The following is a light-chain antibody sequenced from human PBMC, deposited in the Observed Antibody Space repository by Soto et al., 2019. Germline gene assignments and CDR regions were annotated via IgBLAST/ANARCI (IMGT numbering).Light chain of an antibody. CDR3: QVWDTDSDPQV. CDR2: YDT. Sequence: SYELTQPPSVSVAPGETARITCEGNNIGSKSVHWYQQKPGQAPVLVIYYDTHRHSGIPARFSGSNSGSTATLTITRVEVGDEADYYCQVWDTDSDPQVFGTGTKLTVL. J-gene: IGLJ1*01. V-gene: IGLV3-21*04. CDR1: NIGSKS.